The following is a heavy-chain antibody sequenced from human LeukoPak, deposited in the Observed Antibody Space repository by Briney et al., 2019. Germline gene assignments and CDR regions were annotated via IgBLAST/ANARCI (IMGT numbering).Heavy chain of an antibody. CDR1: GFTFSDHY. Sequence: GGSLRLSCVVSGFTFSDHYMDWVRQAPGKGLEWVARSRNKANGYTTEYAPSVKGRFTISRDDSKNSLYLQMNSLASEDTAVYYYVRGYRSFDIWGQGTGVTVSS. J-gene: IGHJ3*02. CDR2: SRNKANGYTT. V-gene: IGHV3-72*01. D-gene: IGHD5-18*01. CDR3: VRGYRSFDI.